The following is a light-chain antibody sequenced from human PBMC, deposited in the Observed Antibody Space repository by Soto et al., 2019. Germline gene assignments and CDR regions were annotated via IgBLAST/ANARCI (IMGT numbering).Light chain of an antibody. Sequence: DIQMTQSPSTLSASVGDRVTITCRASQSISSYLAWYQQKPGKAPKLLIYKASSLESGVPSRFSGSGSGTEFTLTISSLQPDDFARYYCQQYISYLYTFGQGTKLEMK. CDR3: QQYISYLYT. V-gene: IGKV1-5*03. J-gene: IGKJ2*01. CDR2: KAS. CDR1: QSISSY.